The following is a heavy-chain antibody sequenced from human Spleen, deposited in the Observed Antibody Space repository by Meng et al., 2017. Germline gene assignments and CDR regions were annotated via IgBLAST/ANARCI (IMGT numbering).Heavy chain of an antibody. CDR3: AKFGFDAAARSGETNANWSDP. CDR2: IFHTGTA. CDR1: GYSMKSGYY. V-gene: IGHV4-38-2*01. Sequence: SETLSLTCGVSGYSMKSGYYWGWVRQPPGKGLEWIAGIFHTGTAYYNPSLQSRATISVDTSKNQLSLRLTSVTAADTAVYYCAKFGFDAAARSGETNANWSDPWGQGAVVTVSS. D-gene: IGHD6-6*01. J-gene: IGHJ5*02.